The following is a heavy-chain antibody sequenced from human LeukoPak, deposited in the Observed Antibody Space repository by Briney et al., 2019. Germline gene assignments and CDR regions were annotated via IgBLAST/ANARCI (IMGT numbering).Heavy chain of an antibody. CDR2: IKTDGSTT. CDR3: ARCVINRYRFGF. Sequence: PGGSLRLSCAASGFSFNNYWMHWVSQGPGKGLVWVSRIKTDGSTTNYADSVKGRFTISRDNAKNTVYLQMNSLRGEDTAVYYYARCVINRYRFGFGGQGTVVTVSS. CDR1: GFSFNNYW. J-gene: IGHJ4*02. V-gene: IGHV3-74*01. D-gene: IGHD5-18*01.